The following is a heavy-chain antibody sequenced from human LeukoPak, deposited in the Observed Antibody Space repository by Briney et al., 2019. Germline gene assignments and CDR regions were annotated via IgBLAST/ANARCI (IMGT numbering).Heavy chain of an antibody. CDR1: GYTFTSYG. Sequence: RASVKVSCXASGYTFTSYGISWVRQAPGQGLVWMGWISAYNGNTNYAQKLQGRVTMTTDTSTSTAYMELRSLRSDDTAVYYCARGRVVRYYYYYMDVWGKGTTVTVSS. CDR3: ARGRVVRYYYYYMDV. CDR2: ISAYNGNT. D-gene: IGHD3-10*01. J-gene: IGHJ6*03. V-gene: IGHV1-18*01.